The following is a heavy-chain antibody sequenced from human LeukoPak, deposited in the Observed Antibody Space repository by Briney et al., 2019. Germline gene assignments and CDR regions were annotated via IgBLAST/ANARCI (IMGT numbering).Heavy chain of an antibody. CDR2: INHSGST. D-gene: IGHD6-13*01. CDR3: ASGPGTWYYY. J-gene: IGHJ4*02. Sequence: SDTLSLTCAVYGGSFSGYYWSWIRQPPGKGLEWIGEINHSGSTNYNPSLKSRVTISIDTSKNQFSMKLSSVTAADTALYYCASGPGTWYYYWGQGTLVTVSS. V-gene: IGHV4-34*01. CDR1: GGSFSGYY.